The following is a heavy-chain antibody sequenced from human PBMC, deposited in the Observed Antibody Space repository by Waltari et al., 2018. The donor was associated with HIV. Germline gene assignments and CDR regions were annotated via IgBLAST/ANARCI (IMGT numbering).Heavy chain of an antibody. CDR1: GFTFRSYS. Sequence: EVQLVESVGGLVQPGGSLRLACAAPGFTFRSYSMTWVRQAPGKGLEWVSYISSSSSTIYYADSVKGRFTISRDNAKNSLYLQMNSLRAEDTAVYYCARDDYGMDVWGQGTTVTVSS. CDR2: ISSSSSTI. J-gene: IGHJ6*02. V-gene: IGHV3-48*04. CDR3: ARDDYGMDV.